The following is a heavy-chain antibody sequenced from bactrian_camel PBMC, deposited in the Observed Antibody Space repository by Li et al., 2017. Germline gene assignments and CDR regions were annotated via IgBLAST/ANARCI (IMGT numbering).Heavy chain of an antibody. CDR2: IDKI. CDR1: GGSRPCKYE. D-gene: IGHD2*01. Sequence: HVQLVESGGGSVQAGGSLRLSCVASGGSRPCKYEMSWYRQPPGKQREFVASIDKITYLESVKGRFIVSRDNAKNTVYLQMNSLKPEDTAMYYCAAFCSGGYWSFKYWGQGTQVTVS. CDR3: AAFCSGGYWSFKY. V-gene: IGHV3S53*01. J-gene: IGHJ4*01.